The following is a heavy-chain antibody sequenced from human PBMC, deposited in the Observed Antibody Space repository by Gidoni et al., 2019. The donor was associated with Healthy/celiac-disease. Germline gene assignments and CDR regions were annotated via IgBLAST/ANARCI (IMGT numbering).Heavy chain of an antibody. Sequence: EVQLVESGGGLVKPGGSLRLSCAASGFTFSSYSMNWVRQAPGKGLEWVSSISSSSSYIYYADSVKGRFTISRDNAKNSLYLQMNSLRAEDTAVYYCAREGDSSGLYYFDYWGQGTLVTVSS. D-gene: IGHD6-19*01. J-gene: IGHJ4*02. CDR3: AREGDSSGLYYFDY. CDR2: ISSSSSYI. V-gene: IGHV3-21*01. CDR1: GFTFSSYS.